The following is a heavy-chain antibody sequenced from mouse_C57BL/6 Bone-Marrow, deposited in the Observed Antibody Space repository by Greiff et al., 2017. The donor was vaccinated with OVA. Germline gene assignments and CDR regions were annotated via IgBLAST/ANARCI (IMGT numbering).Heavy chain of an antibody. J-gene: IGHJ3*01. D-gene: IGHD3-3*01. CDR1: GFTFSSYA. V-gene: IGHV5-4*01. CDR3: ARDCGTGFAY. Sequence: EVNVVESGGGLVKPGGSLKLSCAASGFTFSSYAMSWVRQTPEKRLEWVATISDGGSYTYYPDNVKGRFTISRDNAKHNLYLQMSHLKSEDTAMYYCARDCGTGFAYWGQGTLVTVSA. CDR2: ISDGGSYT.